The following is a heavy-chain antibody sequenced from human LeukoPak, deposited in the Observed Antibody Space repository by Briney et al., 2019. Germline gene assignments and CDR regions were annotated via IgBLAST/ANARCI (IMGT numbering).Heavy chain of an antibody. Sequence: VRSLRLSCAASGFTFSSYSMSWVRQAPGMGLEWVSSISGSSSYIYYADSVKGRFTISRDNAKNSLYLQMNSLRAEDTAVYYCARAPSAMVRDYFDDWGQGTLVTVSS. CDR2: ISGSSSYI. CDR1: GFTFSSYS. D-gene: IGHD5-18*01. V-gene: IGHV3-21*01. J-gene: IGHJ4*02. CDR3: ARAPSAMVRDYFDD.